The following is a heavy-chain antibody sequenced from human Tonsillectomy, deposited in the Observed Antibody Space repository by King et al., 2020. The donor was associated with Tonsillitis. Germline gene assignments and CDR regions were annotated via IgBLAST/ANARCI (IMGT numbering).Heavy chain of an antibody. J-gene: IGHJ4*02. D-gene: IGHD3-22*01. CDR1: GGSFSGYY. V-gene: IGHV4-34*01. CDR3: ARRRYYDSSGYYSVHLFDY. Sequence: VQLQQWGAGLLKPSETLSLTCAVYGGSFSGYYWSWIRQPPGKGLEWIGEINHSGSTNYNPSLKSRVTISVDTSKKQFSLKLCSVTAADTAVYYCARRRYYDSSGYYSVHLFDYWGQGTLVTVSS. CDR2: INHSGST.